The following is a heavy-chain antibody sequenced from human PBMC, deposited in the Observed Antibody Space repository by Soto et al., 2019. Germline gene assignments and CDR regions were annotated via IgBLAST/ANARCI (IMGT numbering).Heavy chain of an antibody. V-gene: IGHV3-48*03. J-gene: IGHJ6*02. D-gene: IGHD1-26*01. CDR1: GFTFSSYE. Sequence: EVQLVESGGGLVQPGGSLRLSCAASGFTFSSYEMNWVRQAPGKGLEWVSYISSSGSTIYYADSVKGRFTISRDNAKNSLYLQMNSLRADDTAVYYCAGQKVGATYYYYGMDVWGQGTTVTVSS. CDR2: ISSSGSTI. CDR3: AGQKVGATYYYYGMDV.